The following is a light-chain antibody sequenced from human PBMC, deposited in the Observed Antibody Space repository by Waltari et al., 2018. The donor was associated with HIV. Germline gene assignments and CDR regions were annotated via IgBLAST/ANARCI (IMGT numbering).Light chain of an antibody. Sequence: LSCRASQSVSSSYLSWYQQRPGQTPRLLIYGASTRATGIPARFSGSGSGTDFTLTISSLQPEDFAVYYCQQDYNLPWTFGQGTKVEIK. CDR2: GAS. J-gene: IGKJ1*01. V-gene: IGKV3D-7*01. CDR1: QSVSSSY. CDR3: QQDYNLPWT.